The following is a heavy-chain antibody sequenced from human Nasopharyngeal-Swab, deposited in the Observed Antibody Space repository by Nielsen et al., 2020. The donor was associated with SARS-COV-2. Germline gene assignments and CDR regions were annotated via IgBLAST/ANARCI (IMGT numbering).Heavy chain of an antibody. Sequence: GESLKISCAASGFGFDDFGMTWIRQVPGKGLEWVSFISRGGESIYYADSVKGRFTISRDNAKNSVYLQMNSLRAEDSAVYYCARGDDTTDYYEPFDSWGQGTLVTVSS. J-gene: IGHJ4*02. CDR1: GFGFDDFG. CDR3: ARGDDTTDYYEPFDS. V-gene: IGHV3-11*04. CDR2: ISRGGESI. D-gene: IGHD3-22*01.